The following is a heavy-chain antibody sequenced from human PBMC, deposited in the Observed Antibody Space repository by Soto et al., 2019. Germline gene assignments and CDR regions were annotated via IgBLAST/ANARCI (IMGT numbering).Heavy chain of an antibody. CDR2: IWYDGSNK. D-gene: IGHD3-16*01. V-gene: IGHV3-33*01. CDR3: ARGGELNTVVTDNFDY. Sequence: QVQLVESGGGVVQPGRSLRLSCAASGFTFSSYGMHWVRQAPGKRLEWVAVIWYDGSNKYYADSVKGRFTISRDNSKNTLYLQMNSLRAEDTAVYYCARGGELNTVVTDNFDYWGQGTLVTVSS. CDR1: GFTFSSYG. J-gene: IGHJ4*02.